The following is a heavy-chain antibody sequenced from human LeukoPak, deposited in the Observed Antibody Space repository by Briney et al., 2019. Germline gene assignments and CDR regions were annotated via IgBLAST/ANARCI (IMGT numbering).Heavy chain of an antibody. CDR1: GDSISSYY. J-gene: IGHJ3*01. V-gene: IGHV4-59*01. CDR3: ATSGDYEEFQT. CDR2: IYYSGNT. Sequence: SETLSLTCTVSGDSISSYYCSWIRQPPGKGLEWIGYIYYSGNTSYNPSLKSRVTISLDTSNNQFSLKLRSVTAADTAVYYCATSGDYEEFQTWGHGTMLIVSS. D-gene: IGHD3-16*01.